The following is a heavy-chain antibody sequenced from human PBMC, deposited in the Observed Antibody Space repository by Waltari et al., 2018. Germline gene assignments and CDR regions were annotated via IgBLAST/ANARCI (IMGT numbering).Heavy chain of an antibody. Sequence: VHLVPSGAEMRQPGSSVKVSCKASGGTLGSYSIAWVRQAAGQGLEWLGGIIPIYGRPQYANKFQGRVTLTADASTTTVFLEMSGLRAEDTAIYFCARRDLGFAFDVWGQGTLVIVSS. CDR3: ARRDLGFAFDV. D-gene: IGHD1-26*01. V-gene: IGHV1-69*12. CDR1: GGTLGSYS. J-gene: IGHJ3*01. CDR2: IIPIYGRP.